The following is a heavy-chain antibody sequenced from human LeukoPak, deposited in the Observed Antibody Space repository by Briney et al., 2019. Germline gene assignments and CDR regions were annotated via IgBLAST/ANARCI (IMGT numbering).Heavy chain of an antibody. Sequence: GGSLRLSCAASGFTFSGYWMQWVRQAPGKGLVWVSRINSDGSTTTYADSVKGRFTISRDNAKNTLYLQMNSLRAEDTAVYYCARGAGVAAADTFDYWGQGTLVTVSS. J-gene: IGHJ4*02. CDR3: ARGAGVAAADTFDY. CDR1: GFTFSGYW. D-gene: IGHD6-13*01. V-gene: IGHV3-74*01. CDR2: INSDGSTT.